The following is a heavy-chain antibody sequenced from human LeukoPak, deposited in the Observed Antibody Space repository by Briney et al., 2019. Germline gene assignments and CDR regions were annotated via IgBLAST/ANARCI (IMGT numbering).Heavy chain of an antibody. CDR3: ARRVVGLMDR. CDR2: IYYTGTT. CDR1: AVTISSTRYY. J-gene: IGHJ5*02. Sequence: SETLSLTCIVSAVTISSTRYYWGWLRQPPGKRLEWIGCIYYTGTTYYNPSLKTRAAMTVDTTTYLFSRKLNSVTAADTAVYYCARRVVGLMDRWGQGTLVTVSS. D-gene: IGHD1-26*01. V-gene: IGHV4-39*02.